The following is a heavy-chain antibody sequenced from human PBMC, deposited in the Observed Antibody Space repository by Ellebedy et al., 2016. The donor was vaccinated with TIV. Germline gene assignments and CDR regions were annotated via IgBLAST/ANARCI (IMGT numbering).Heavy chain of an antibody. CDR3: GRVLGSYGWFDP. D-gene: IGHD3-16*01. V-gene: IGHV1-46*01. CDR2: INPTGGST. CDR1: GYTFTSYY. Sequence: AASVKVSCKASGYTFTSYYIHWVRQAPGQGLEWMGIINPTGGSTNYEQKFQGRVSMTRDTSTSTVYMELSSLRSEDKAVYYCGRVLGSYGWFDPWGQGTLVTVSS. J-gene: IGHJ5*02.